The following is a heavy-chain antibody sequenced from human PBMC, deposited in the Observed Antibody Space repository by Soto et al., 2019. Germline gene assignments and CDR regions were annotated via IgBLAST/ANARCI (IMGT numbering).Heavy chain of an antibody. D-gene: IGHD1-26*01. CDR3: ARDLVGATI. Sequence: DSVKGRFTISRDNAKNSLYLQMNSLRAEDTAVYYCARDLVGATIWGRGTLVTVSS. V-gene: IGHV3-7*01. J-gene: IGHJ4*02.